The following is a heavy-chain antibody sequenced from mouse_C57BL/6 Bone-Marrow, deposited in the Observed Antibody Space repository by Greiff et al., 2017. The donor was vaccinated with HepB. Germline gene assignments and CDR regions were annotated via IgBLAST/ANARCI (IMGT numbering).Heavy chain of an antibody. D-gene: IGHD2-4*01. CDR2: ISSGSSTI. CDR1: GFTFSDYG. J-gene: IGHJ4*01. CDR3: ARKGATMITTRAMDY. V-gene: IGHV5-17*01. Sequence: EVQGVESGGGLVKPGGSLKLSCAASGFTFSDYGMHWVRQAPEKGLEWVAYISSGSSTIYYADTVKGRCTISRDNAKNTLFLQMTSLRSEDTAMYYCARKGATMITTRAMDYWGQGTSVTVSS.